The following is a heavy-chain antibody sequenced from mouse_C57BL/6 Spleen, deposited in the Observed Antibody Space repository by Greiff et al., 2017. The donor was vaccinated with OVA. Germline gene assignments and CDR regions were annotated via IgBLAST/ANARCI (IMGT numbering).Heavy chain of an antibody. CDR2: IYPRDGST. D-gene: IGHD2-3*01. Sequence: QVQLKEPDAELVKPGASVKISCKVSGYTFTDHTIHWMKQRPEQGLEWIGYIYPRDGSTKYNEKFKGKATLTADKSSSTAYMQLNSLTSEDSAVYICAREDDGYPAWFAYWGQGTLVTVSA. CDR3: AREDDGYPAWFAY. V-gene: IGHV1-78*01. CDR1: GYTFTDHT. J-gene: IGHJ3*01.